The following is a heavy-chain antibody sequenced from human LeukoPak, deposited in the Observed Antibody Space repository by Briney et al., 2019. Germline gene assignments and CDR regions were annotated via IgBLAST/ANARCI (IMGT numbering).Heavy chain of an antibody. Sequence: PGGSLRLSCAATGFTLSNYWMSWFRQAPGKGLEWVANIKYDGREKQYVDSVKGRFTISRDNAKNSLFLQMNSLRAEDTAVYYCARYLNSGPEDFWGQGTLVTVSS. V-gene: IGHV3-7*01. CDR1: GFTLSNYW. CDR2: IKYDGREK. CDR3: ARYLNSGPEDF. J-gene: IGHJ4*02. D-gene: IGHD1-26*01.